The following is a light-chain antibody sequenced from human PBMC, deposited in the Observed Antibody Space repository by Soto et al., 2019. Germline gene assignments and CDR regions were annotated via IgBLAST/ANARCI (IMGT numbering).Light chain of an antibody. CDR2: AAS. Sequence: PPKLAVSVGGVDLVACRASQKNSSYLNWYQQKPGKAPKLLIYAASSLQSGVPSRFSGSGSGTEFTLTISSRQSDESATYYYQQSRRTPATFGQGTKVDIK. CDR1: QKNSSY. J-gene: IGKJ1*01. V-gene: IGKV1-39*01. CDR3: QQSRRTPAT.